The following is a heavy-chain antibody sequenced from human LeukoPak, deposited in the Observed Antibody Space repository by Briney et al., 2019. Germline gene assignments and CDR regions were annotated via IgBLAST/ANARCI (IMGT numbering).Heavy chain of an antibody. D-gene: IGHD6-6*01. CDR2: IYTSGST. V-gene: IGHV4-4*07. J-gene: IGHJ4*02. CDR1: GGSISSYY. CDR3: ARESTYSSSGPLDY. Sequence: SETLSLTCTVSGGSISSYYWSWIRQPAGKGLEWIGRIYTSGSTNYNPSLKSRVTMSVDTSKNQFSLKLSSVTAADTAVYYCARESTYSSSGPLDYWGQGTLVTVSS.